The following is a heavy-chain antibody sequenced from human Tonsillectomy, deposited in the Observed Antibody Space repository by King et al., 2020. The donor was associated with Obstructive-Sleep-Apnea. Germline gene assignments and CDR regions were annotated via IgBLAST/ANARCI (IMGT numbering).Heavy chain of an antibody. V-gene: IGHV4-30-4*01. CDR2: IYYSGST. J-gene: IGHJ4*02. CDR3: ARGRSSSWYGEERTEDVDY. CDR1: GGSISSGDYY. Sequence: QLQESGPGLVKPSQTLSLTCTVSGGSISSGDYYWSWIRQPPGKGLEWIGYIYYSGSTYYNPSLKGRVTISVDTSKNQFSLKLSSVTAADTAVYYCARGRSSSWYGEERTEDVDYWGQGTLVTVSS. D-gene: IGHD6-13*01.